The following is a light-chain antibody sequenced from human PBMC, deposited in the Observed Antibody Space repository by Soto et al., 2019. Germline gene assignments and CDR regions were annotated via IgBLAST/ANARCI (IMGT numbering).Light chain of an antibody. CDR3: QHYANSPWT. V-gene: IGKV3-20*01. CDR1: QSVGSSY. Sequence: EIVLTQSPGTLSLSPWERATLSCRASQSVGSSYLAWYQQKPGQAPRFLIYAASSRATGIPDRFSGSGSGTDFTLTISRLEPEDFAVYYCQHYANSPWTFGQGTKVDIK. J-gene: IGKJ1*01. CDR2: AAS.